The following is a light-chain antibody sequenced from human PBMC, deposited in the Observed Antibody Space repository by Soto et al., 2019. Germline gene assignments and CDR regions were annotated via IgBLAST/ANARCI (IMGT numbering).Light chain of an antibody. CDR1: QSVSSD. V-gene: IGKV3-15*01. J-gene: IGKJ4*01. CDR2: GAS. CDR3: QQYNNWPLT. Sequence: EIVMTQSPATLPVSPGERATLSCRASQSVSSDLAWYQQKPGQAPRLHIYGASTRATGIPARFSGSGSGTEFTLTISSLQSDDFADYSCQQYNNWPLTFGGGTKVEIK.